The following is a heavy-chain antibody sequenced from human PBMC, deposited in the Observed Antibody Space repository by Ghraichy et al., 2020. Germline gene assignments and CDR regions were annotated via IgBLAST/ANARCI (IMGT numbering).Heavy chain of an antibody. V-gene: IGHV2-70*01. Sequence: SSPTLVKPTQTLTLTFTFSGFSLSTTEMCVSWIRQPPGKALEWLALIDWDDDKYYSTSLKTRLTISKDTSKNQVVLTMTNMDPVDTATYYCARTLKESGSYYYDYCMDVWGQGTTVTVAS. J-gene: IGHJ6*02. CDR1: GFSLSTTEMC. CDR3: ARTLKESGSYYYDYCMDV. CDR2: IDWDDDK. D-gene: IGHD1-26*01.